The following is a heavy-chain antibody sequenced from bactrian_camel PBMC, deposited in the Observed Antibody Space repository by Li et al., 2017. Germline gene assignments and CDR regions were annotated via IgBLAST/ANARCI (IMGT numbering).Heavy chain of an antibody. CDR2: IYTGGGAP. CDR1: FSTYNTYC. D-gene: IGHD6*01. CDR3: AADERAHDVCTVVPRQYVY. V-gene: IGHV3S1*01. J-gene: IGHJ4*01. Sequence: HVQLVESGGGSVQPGGSLRLSCAASFSTYNTYCVGWFRQTPGKEREGVASIYTGGGAPHYNNFVKGRFTISLDNTKNILYLQMNSLSPEDTAMYYCAADERAHDVCTVVPRQYVYWGQGTQVTVS.